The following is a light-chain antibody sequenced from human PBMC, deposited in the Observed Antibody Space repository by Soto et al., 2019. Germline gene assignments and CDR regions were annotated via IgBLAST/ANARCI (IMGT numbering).Light chain of an antibody. J-gene: IGKJ1*01. CDR3: QHYNSYSPLT. CDR2: KAS. Sequence: DIQMTQSPSTLSASVGDRVTITCRASQSISSWLDWYQQKPGKAPKLLIYKASSLESGVPSSFSGSGSGTEFPLTIISLQHDDVAAYYCQHYNSYSPLTFGQGTKVEIK. V-gene: IGKV1-5*03. CDR1: QSISSW.